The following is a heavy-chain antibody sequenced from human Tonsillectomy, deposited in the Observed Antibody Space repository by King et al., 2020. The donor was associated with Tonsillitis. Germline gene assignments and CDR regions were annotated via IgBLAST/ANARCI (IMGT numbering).Heavy chain of an antibody. CDR2: ISSSSSTI. CDR1: GFTFSSYS. J-gene: IGHJ6*03. Sequence: QLVQSGGGLVQPGGSLRLSCEASGFTFSSYSMNWVRQAPGKGLEWVSYISSSSSTIYYADSVKGRFTISRDNAKNSLYLQMNSLRAEDTAVYYCAREWRFNTYYDFWSGYYSAPGDYYYYMDVWGKGTTVTVSS. CDR3: AREWRFNTYYDFWSGYYSAPGDYYYYMDV. D-gene: IGHD3-3*01. V-gene: IGHV3-48*01.